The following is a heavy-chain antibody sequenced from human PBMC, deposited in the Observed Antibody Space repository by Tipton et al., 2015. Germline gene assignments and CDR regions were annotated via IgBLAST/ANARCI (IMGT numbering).Heavy chain of an antibody. CDR1: GGSISSHY. CDR2: ISYSGTT. J-gene: IGHJ4*02. D-gene: IGHD3-10*01. V-gene: IGHV4-59*08. Sequence: TLSLTCTVSGGSISSHYWSWIRQSPGKGLEWIGYISYSGTTNYNPSLKSRVTISVDTSKNQFSLKLNSVTAADTAVYYCARGLLLWFGMSDYWGRGTLVTVSS. CDR3: ARGLLLWFGMSDY.